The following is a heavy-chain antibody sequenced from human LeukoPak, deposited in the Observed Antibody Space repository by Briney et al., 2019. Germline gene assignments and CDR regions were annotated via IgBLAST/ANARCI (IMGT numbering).Heavy chain of an antibody. J-gene: IGHJ4*02. D-gene: IGHD1-14*01. CDR1: GFTFSSYA. V-gene: IGHV3-21*06. CDR2: IGPTGSDR. Sequence: NTGGSLRLSCAASGFTFSSYAMHWVRQAPGKGLEWVASIGPTGSDRCHADSIKGRFTISRDNANDFLYLQMNSLRAEDTAVYYCATETNGRHYDYWGQGTLPTVSS. CDR3: ATETNGRHYDY.